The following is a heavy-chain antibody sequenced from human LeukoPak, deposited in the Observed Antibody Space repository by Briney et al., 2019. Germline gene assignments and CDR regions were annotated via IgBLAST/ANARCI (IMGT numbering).Heavy chain of an antibody. Sequence: SETLSLTCTVSGGSITGHYWSWIRQPPGKGLEWIGYIYYSGSTNYNPSLKSRVTISVDTSKNQFSLKLSSVTAADTAVYYCASSSWYGKLDYWGQGTLVTVSS. CDR3: ASSSWYGKLDY. D-gene: IGHD6-13*01. CDR1: GGSITGHY. J-gene: IGHJ4*02. CDR2: IYYSGST. V-gene: IGHV4-59*08.